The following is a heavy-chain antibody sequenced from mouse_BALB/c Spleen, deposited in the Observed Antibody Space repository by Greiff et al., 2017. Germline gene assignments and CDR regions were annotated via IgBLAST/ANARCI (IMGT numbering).Heavy chain of an antibody. CDR3: ARIYRYGAMDY. CDR2: ISSGGSYT. CDR1: GFTFSSYA. V-gene: IGHV5-9-4*01. D-gene: IGHD2-14*01. Sequence: DVMLVESGGDLVKPGGSLKLSCAASGFTFSSYAMSWVRQSPEKRLEWVAEISSGGSYTYYPDTVTGRFTISRDNAKNTLYLEMSSLRSEDTAMYYCARIYRYGAMDYWGQGTSVTVSS. J-gene: IGHJ4*01.